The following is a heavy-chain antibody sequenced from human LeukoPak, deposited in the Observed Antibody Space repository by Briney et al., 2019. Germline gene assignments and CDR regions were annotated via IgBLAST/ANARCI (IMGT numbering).Heavy chain of an antibody. CDR1: GGSIRSTSYY. CDR3: ARGYFWSGYNTYNWFDP. J-gene: IGHJ5*02. D-gene: IGHD3-3*01. V-gene: IGHV4-39*07. CDR2: IYYSGNT. Sequence: PSETLSLTCTVSGGSIRSTSYYWGWIRQPPGKGLEWIGSIYYSGNTYYNPSLKSRVTISVDTSKNQFSLKLSSVTAADTAVYYCARGYFWSGYNTYNWFDPWGQGTLVTVSS.